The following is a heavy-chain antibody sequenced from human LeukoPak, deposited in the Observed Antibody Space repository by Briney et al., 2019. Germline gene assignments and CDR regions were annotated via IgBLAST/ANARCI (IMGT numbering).Heavy chain of an antibody. CDR1: GGSFSGYY. Sequence: SETLSLTCAVYGGSFSGYYWSWIRQPPGKGLEWIGEINHSGSTNYNPSLKSRVTISVDTSKNQFSLKLSSVTAADTAVYYCASGAMGNFDYWGQGTLVTVSS. CDR2: INHSGST. D-gene: IGHD5-18*01. J-gene: IGHJ4*02. V-gene: IGHV4-34*01. CDR3: ASGAMGNFDY.